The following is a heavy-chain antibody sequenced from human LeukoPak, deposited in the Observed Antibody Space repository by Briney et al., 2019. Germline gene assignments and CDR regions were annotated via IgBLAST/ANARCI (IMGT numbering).Heavy chain of an antibody. CDR2: ISSNGGST. V-gene: IGHV3-64*01. CDR1: GFTFSSYA. J-gene: IGHJ6*03. Sequence: PGGSLRLSCAASGFTFSSYAMHWVRQAPGKGLEYVSAISSNGGSTYYANSAKGRFTISRDNSKNTLYLQMGSLRAEDMAVYYCARDLDSTLEAGYMDVWGKGTTVTVSS. D-gene: IGHD1-1*01. CDR3: ARDLDSTLEAGYMDV.